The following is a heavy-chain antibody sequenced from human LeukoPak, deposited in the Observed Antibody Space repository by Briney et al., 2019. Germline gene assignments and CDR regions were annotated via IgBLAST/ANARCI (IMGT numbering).Heavy chain of an antibody. V-gene: IGHV3-64D*06. CDR3: VEHYGDYEWVVFGNLDY. Sequence: GGSLRLSCSASGFTFSSYAMHWVRQAPGKGLEYVSAISSNGGSTYYADSVKGRFTISRDDSKNTLYLQMSSLKAEDTAVYYCVEHYGDYEWVVFGNLDYWGQGTLVTVSS. J-gene: IGHJ4*02. CDR1: GFTFSSYA. CDR2: ISSNGGST. D-gene: IGHD4-17*01.